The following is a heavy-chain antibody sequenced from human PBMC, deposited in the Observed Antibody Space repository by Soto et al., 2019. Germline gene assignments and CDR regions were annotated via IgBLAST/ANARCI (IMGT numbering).Heavy chain of an antibody. CDR3: ARDPVIKNTYYDFWSGYSHGYNWFDP. CDR2: ISSSSSYI. Sequence: PGGSLRLSCAASGFTFSSYSMNWVRQAPGKGLEWVSSISSSSSYIYYADSVKGRFTISRDNAKNSLYLQMNSLRAEDTAVYYCARDPVIKNTYYDFWSGYSHGYNWFDPGAREPWSPSPQ. V-gene: IGHV3-21*01. CDR1: GFTFSSYS. J-gene: IGHJ5*02. D-gene: IGHD3-3*01.